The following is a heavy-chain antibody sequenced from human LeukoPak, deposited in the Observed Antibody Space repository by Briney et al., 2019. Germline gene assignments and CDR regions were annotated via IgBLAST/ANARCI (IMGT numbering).Heavy chain of an antibody. CDR2: ISWNSGSI. Sequence: PGGSLRLSCAASGFTFDDYAMHWVRQAPGKGLEWVSGISWNSGSIGYADSVKGRFTISRDNAKNSLYLQMNSLRAEDTAVYYCASHMVVVNYYYYYGMDVWGQGTTVTVSS. CDR3: ASHMVVVNYYYYYGMDV. D-gene: IGHD2-21*01. J-gene: IGHJ6*02. CDR1: GFTFDDYA. V-gene: IGHV3-9*01.